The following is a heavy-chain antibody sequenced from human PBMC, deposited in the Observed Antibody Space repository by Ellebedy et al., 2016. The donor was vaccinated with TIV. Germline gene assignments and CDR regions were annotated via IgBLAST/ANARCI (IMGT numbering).Heavy chain of an antibody. J-gene: IGHJ4*02. D-gene: IGHD6-19*01. CDR3: ANGFEFGAWYDY. CDR2: ISGSGGST. Sequence: GESLKISCAASGFTFSSYAMSWVRLAPGKGLELVSGISGSGGSTYYADSVKGRFIISRDNSKNTLYLQMNSLRAEDTAVYYCANGFEFGAWYDYWGQGTLVTVSS. CDR1: GFTFSSYA. V-gene: IGHV3-23*01.